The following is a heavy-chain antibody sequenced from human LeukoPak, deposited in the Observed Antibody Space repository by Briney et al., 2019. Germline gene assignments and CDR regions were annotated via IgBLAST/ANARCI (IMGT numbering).Heavy chain of an antibody. J-gene: IGHJ6*04. V-gene: IGHV3-48*03. D-gene: IGHD3-10*02. Sequence: PGGSLRLSCAVSGFTFSYYEMNWVRQAPGKGLEWVSYISSSGSTIYYADSVKGRFTISRDNAKNSLYLQMNSLRAEDTAVYYCAELGITTIGGVWGKGTTVTISS. CDR2: ISSSGSTI. CDR1: GFTFSYYE. CDR3: AELGITTIGGV.